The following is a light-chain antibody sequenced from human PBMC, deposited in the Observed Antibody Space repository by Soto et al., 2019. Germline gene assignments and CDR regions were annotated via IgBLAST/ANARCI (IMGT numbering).Light chain of an antibody. CDR1: QSVSSNL. V-gene: IGKV3-20*01. Sequence: ETVLTQTPGTLSLSPGERATLSCRASQSVSSNLLAWYQEKTGQAPRLLIFGASRRATGIPDRFSGSGSGTDFTLTITRLEPEDFAVYYCRQYGTSLGFPVGGGTKVDI. CDR3: RQYGTSLGFP. J-gene: IGKJ4*01. CDR2: GAS.